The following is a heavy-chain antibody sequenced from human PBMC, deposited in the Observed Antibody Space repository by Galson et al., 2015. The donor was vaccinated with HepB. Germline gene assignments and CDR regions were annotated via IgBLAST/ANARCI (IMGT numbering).Heavy chain of an antibody. CDR1: GFTFRYYA. CDR2: ISGTDNYT. Sequence: SLRLSCAASGFTFRYYAMAWVRQAPGKGLEWVSTISGTDNYTYYADPVKGRFTTSRDNSKNTLYLQMNSLRAEDTAVYYCAQVPMVAVAGAFDIWGQGTLATVSS. CDR3: AQVPMVAVAGAFDI. V-gene: IGHV3-23*01. D-gene: IGHD6-19*01. J-gene: IGHJ3*02.